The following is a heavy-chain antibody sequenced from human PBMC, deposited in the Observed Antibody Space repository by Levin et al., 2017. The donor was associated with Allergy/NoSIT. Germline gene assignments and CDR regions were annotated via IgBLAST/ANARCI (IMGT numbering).Heavy chain of an antibody. CDR1: GFTFSSNW. V-gene: IGHV3-74*01. J-gene: IGHJ4*02. CDR2: INSDGSST. CDR3: ARGGSYKLDY. Sequence: PGGSLRLSCAASGFTFSSNWMLWVRQVPGKGLVWVSRINSDGSSTSYADSVKGRFTISRDNAKNTLYLQMNSLRAEDTALYYCARGGSYKLDYWGQGTLVTVSS. D-gene: IGHD1-26*01.